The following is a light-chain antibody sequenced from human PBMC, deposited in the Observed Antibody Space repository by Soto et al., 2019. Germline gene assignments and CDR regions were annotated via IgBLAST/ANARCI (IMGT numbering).Light chain of an antibody. V-gene: IGKV1-9*01. CDR3: QQLYGYPLT. J-gene: IGKJ4*01. Sequence: IQLTQSPSSLSATVGDRVTITCRASQDISRALAWYQQKPGKAPNLLISPASNSQSGVPSRFSGSGSGTDFTLTINGLQPEDFATYWCQQLYGYPLTFGGGSKVEIK. CDR1: QDISRA. CDR2: PAS.